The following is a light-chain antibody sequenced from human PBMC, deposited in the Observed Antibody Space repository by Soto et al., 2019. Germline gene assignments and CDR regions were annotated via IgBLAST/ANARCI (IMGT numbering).Light chain of an antibody. Sequence: NFMLNQPHSVAESPGKTVTISCTRSSGSIASNYVQWYQQRPGSAPTTVIYEDNQRPSGVPDRFSGSIDSSSNSASLTISGLKTGDEADYCCQSYDSSNVVFGGGTKLTVL. J-gene: IGLJ2*01. CDR1: SGSIASNY. CDR3: QSYDSSNVV. V-gene: IGLV6-57*04. CDR2: EDN.